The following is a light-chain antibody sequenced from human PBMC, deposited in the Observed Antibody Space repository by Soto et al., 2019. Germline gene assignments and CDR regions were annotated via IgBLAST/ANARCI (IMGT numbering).Light chain of an antibody. CDR3: QQYNNWPPDRT. CDR1: QSVSSN. CDR2: GAS. J-gene: IGKJ1*01. Sequence: EIVMTQSPATLSVSPGERATLSCRASQSVSSNLAWYQQKPGLAPRLLIYGASTRATGIPTRFSGSGSGTESTLTISILQSEDFAIYFCQQYNNWPPDRTFGQGTKVETK. V-gene: IGKV3-15*01.